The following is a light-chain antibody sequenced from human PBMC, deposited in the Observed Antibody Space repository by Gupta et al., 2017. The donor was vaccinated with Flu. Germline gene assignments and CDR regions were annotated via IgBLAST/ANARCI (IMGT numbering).Light chain of an antibody. V-gene: IGKV3-20*01. CDR3: HQHAISPLT. Sequence: GTLSLSPGEGATLSCRASQSAGNNYLSWFQKKPGQAPRLLIYNAYNRATGIPDRFSGSGSGTDFTLTISRLEPEDCAVYYCHQHAISPLTFGGGTKVEIK. CDR2: NAY. J-gene: IGKJ4*01. CDR1: QSAGNNY.